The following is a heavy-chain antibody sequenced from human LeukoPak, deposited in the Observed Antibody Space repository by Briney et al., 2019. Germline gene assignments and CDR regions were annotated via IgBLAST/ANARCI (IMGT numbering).Heavy chain of an antibody. Sequence: PGGSLRLSCVTSFSIGSYGMHWLRQTPGKGLEWVTGVWFDGRQTYYADSVKGRFILSRDIPENTLYLQMNSLRTEDTAIYYCARDLAFFALSPGGQGTLVTVSS. V-gene: IGHV3-33*01. D-gene: IGHD3-3*01. J-gene: IGHJ4*02. CDR1: FSIGSYG. CDR2: VWFDGRQT. CDR3: ARDLAFFALSP.